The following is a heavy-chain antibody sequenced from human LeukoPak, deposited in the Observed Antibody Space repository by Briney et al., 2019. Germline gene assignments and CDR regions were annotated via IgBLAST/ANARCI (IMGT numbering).Heavy chain of an antibody. CDR3: ASEAHRGGGFDS. CDR2: IYFTGNT. CDR1: GGSISSDTYF. J-gene: IGHJ4*02. Sequence: SETLSLTCTVSGGSISSDTYFWGWIRQPPGKGLEWIADIYFTGNTYYNPSLKSRATISVDTSKNQFSLTLSSVTAADTAVYYCASEAHRGGGFDSWGQGTLVTVSS. V-gene: IGHV4-39*01. D-gene: IGHD3-16*01.